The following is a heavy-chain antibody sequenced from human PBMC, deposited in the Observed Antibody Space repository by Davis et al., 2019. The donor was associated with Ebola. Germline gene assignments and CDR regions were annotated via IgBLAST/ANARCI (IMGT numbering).Heavy chain of an antibody. CDR3: AKEEWGGGTFDY. Sequence: GESLKISCAASGFTFSTYAMTWVRQAPGKGLEWVSGISRSGGSTYYADSVKGRFTISRDNSKNTLYLEMNSLRAEDTAIYYCAKEEWGGGTFDYWGQGTLVTVSS. V-gene: IGHV3-23*01. CDR2: ISRSGGST. D-gene: IGHD1-26*01. J-gene: IGHJ4*02. CDR1: GFTFSTYA.